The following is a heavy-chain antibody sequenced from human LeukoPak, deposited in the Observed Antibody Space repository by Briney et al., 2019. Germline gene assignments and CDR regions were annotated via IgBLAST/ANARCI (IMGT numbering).Heavy chain of an antibody. Sequence: GGSLRLSCAASGFTFSDYYMSWIRQAPGKGLEWVSYISSSGSTIYYADSVKGRSTISRDNAKNSLYLQMNSLRAEDTAVYYCARVGYYDFWSGYQDDDAFDIWGQGTMVTVSS. CDR2: ISSSGSTI. D-gene: IGHD3-3*01. CDR1: GFTFSDYY. CDR3: ARVGYYDFWSGYQDDDAFDI. V-gene: IGHV3-11*01. J-gene: IGHJ3*02.